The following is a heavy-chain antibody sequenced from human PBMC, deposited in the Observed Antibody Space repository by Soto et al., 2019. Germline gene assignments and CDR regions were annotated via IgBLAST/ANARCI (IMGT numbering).Heavy chain of an antibody. J-gene: IGHJ4*02. V-gene: IGHV2-26*01. CDR3: AHVRQWDGAHVYDY. Sequence: QVTLKESGPVLVKPTETLTLTCAVSGFSPRDSKVGVSWIRQPPGKALEWLAHIFWNGEKSYSTSLERRLTISKDPSKGQVVLTMTTTDPVDTATYFCAHVRQWDGAHVYDYWGRGTLVSVSS. D-gene: IGHD1-26*01. CDR2: IFWNGEK. CDR1: GFSPRDSKVG.